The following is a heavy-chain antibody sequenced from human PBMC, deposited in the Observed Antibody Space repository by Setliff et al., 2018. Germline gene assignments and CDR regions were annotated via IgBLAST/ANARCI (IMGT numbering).Heavy chain of an antibody. V-gene: IGHV3-30-3*01. J-gene: IGHJ4*02. CDR3: VASPSNKNGHFEY. CDR2: ITFDGSNK. Sequence: LRLSCAASGFTFGSTAMHWVRQAPGKGLEWVALITFDGSNKYYTDSVKGRFTISRDNIKNTAFLQMNSLRADDTAMYYCVASPSNKNGHFEYWGQGTLVTVSS. CDR1: GFTFGSTA.